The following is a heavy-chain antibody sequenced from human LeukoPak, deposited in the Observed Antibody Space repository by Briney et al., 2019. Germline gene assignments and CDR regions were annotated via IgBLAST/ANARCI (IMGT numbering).Heavy chain of an antibody. J-gene: IGHJ3*02. Sequence: PSETLSLTCTVSGGSISSISHYWGWIRQPPGKGLGWVSVIVGSGGTRYYADSVRGRFTISRDNSKYTLYLQMNSLRAADTAVYYCVKDPTPLIWFGGVGFDIWGQGTMVTVSS. V-gene: IGHV3-23*01. CDR2: IVGSGGTR. D-gene: IGHD3-10*01. CDR1: GGSISSISHY. CDR3: VKDPTPLIWFGGVGFDI.